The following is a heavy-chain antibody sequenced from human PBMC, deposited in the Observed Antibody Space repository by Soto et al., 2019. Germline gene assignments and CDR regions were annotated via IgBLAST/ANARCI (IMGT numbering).Heavy chain of an antibody. J-gene: IGHJ4*02. CDR2: IYYSGST. D-gene: IGHD3-3*01. V-gene: IGHV4-39*01. Sequence: SETLSLTCTVSGGSISSSSYYWGWIRQPPGKGLEWIGSIYYSGSTYYNPSLKSRVTISVDTSKNQFSLKLSSVTAADTAVYYCASLSLARIPILGVETYYFDYWGKGPLVTVS. CDR1: GGSISSSSYY. CDR3: ASLSLARIPILGVETYYFDY.